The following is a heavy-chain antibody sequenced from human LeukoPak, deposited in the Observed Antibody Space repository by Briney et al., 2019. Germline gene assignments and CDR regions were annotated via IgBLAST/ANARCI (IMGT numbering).Heavy chain of an antibody. CDR1: GFTFSSYA. Sequence: GGSLRLSCAASGFTFSSYAMSWVRQAPGKGLEWVSAISGSGGSTYYADSVKGRFTISRDNSKNTLYLQMNSLRAEDTAVYYCAKRYDSSGYYSSYFDYWGQGTLVTVSS. CDR3: AKRYDSSGYYSSYFDY. V-gene: IGHV3-23*01. J-gene: IGHJ4*02. D-gene: IGHD3-22*01. CDR2: ISGSGGST.